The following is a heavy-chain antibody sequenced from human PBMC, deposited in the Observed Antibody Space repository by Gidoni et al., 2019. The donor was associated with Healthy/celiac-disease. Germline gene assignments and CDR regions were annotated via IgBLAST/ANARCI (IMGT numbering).Heavy chain of an antibody. J-gene: IGHJ4*02. V-gene: IGHV4-39*01. CDR1: GGSISSSSYY. CDR3: ARRDRYTKNFDY. Sequence: QLQLQESGPGLVKPSETLSLTCTVSGGSISSSSYYWGWIRQPPGKGLEWIGSIYYSGSTYYNPSLKSRVTISVDTSKNQFSLKLSSVTAADTAVYYCARRDRYTKNFDYWGQGTLVTVSS. D-gene: IGHD3-16*02. CDR2: IYYSGST.